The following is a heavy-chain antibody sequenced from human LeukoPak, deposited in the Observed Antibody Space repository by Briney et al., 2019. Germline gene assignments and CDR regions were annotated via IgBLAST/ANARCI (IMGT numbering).Heavy chain of an antibody. D-gene: IGHD2-2*01. Sequence: NGLKTFYADSVRGRFTISRDNSKKTVDLQMNNLRVEDSAIFYCAKIVVPAAYYFYGMDVWGPGTTVTVSS. CDR2: NGLKT. J-gene: IGHJ6*02. CDR3: AKIVVPAAYYFYGMDV. V-gene: IGHV3-23*05.